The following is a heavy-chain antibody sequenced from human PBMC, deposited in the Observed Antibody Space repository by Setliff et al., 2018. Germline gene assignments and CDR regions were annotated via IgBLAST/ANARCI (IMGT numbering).Heavy chain of an antibody. Sequence: AGGSLRLSCAASGFNFGAYAMHWVRQAPGKGLEWVAVISYDKRNEYYADSVKGRFTISRDNSRNTLYLQMNSLRGEDTAVYYCARGRHHDTLSGYIDFLGQGTLVTVSS. CDR1: GFNFGAYA. D-gene: IGHD3-9*01. J-gene: IGHJ4*02. CDR3: ARGRHHDTLSGYIDF. CDR2: ISYDKRNE. V-gene: IGHV3-30*04.